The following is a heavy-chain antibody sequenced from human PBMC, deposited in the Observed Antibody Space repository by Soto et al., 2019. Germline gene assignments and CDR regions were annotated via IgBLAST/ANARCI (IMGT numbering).Heavy chain of an antibody. V-gene: IGHV1-18*01. Sequence: GASVKVSCKASGYTFTSYGSSWVRQAPGQRLEWMGWISAYNGNTNYAQKLQGRVTMTTDTSTGTAYMELRSLRSDDTAVYYCARDTFIAWFGDRLHKFAPWGQGTLVTVSS. D-gene: IGHD3-10*01. CDR2: ISAYNGNT. CDR3: ARDTFIAWFGDRLHKFAP. J-gene: IGHJ5*02. CDR1: GYTFTSYG.